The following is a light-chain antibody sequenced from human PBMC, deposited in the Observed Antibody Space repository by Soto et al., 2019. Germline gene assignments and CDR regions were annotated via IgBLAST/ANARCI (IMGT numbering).Light chain of an antibody. J-gene: IGLJ1*01. CDR2: EVS. V-gene: IGLV2-14*01. CDR3: SSYTSSNTYV. Sequence: QSVLTQPASVSGSPGQSITVSCTGTSSDVGGYNFVSWYQQYPGKAPELMIFEVSNRPSGVSNRFSGSKSGNTASLTISGLQAEDEAEYYCSSYTSSNTYVFGTGTKLTVL. CDR1: SSDVGGYNF.